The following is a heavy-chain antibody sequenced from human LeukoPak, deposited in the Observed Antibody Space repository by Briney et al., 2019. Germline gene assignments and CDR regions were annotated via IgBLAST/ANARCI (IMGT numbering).Heavy chain of an antibody. CDR3: AKGKGLSTMGTDLYFFDN. J-gene: IGHJ4*02. CDR2: IRGSGSST. Sequence: QPGGSLRLSCVASGFIFSSYAMSWVRQAPGKGLEWVSTIRGSGSSTYYADSVKGRFTISRDNSKNTLYPQMNSLRAEDTAEYYCAKGKGLSTMGTDLYFFDNWGQGTLVTVSS. V-gene: IGHV3-23*01. CDR1: GFIFSSYA. D-gene: IGHD3-10*01.